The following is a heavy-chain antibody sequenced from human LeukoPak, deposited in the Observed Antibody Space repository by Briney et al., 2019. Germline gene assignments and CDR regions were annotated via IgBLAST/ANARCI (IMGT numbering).Heavy chain of an antibody. D-gene: IGHD2-15*01. Sequence: GASVKVSCKASGYTFTGYYMHWVRQAPGQGLEWMGWINPNSGGTNYAQKFQGRVTMTRDTPISTAYMELSRLRSDDTAVYYCARGYCSGDSCYLVFDYWGQGTLVTVSS. V-gene: IGHV1-2*02. CDR2: INPNSGGT. CDR3: ARGYCSGDSCYLVFDY. CDR1: GYTFTGYY. J-gene: IGHJ4*02.